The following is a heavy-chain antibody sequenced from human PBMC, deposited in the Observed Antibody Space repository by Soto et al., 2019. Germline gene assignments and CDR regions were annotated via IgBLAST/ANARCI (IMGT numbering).Heavy chain of an antibody. CDR1: GGSLSSYY. CDR3: ASNQPSGDYYYYGMDV. D-gene: IGHD3-10*01. V-gene: IGHV4-4*08. Sequence: SETRSLTCTVSGGSLSSYYWTWIRQSPGKGLEWIGYVYFSGNTNYNPSLKSRVAISVDTSKNQFSLKLSSVTAADTAVYYCASNQPSGDYYYYGMDVWGHVTTVTVSS. J-gene: IGHJ6*02. CDR2: VYFSGNT.